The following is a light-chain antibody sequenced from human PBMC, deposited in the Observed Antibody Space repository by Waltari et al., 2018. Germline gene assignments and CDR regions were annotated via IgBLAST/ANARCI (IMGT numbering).Light chain of an antibody. CDR3: VLYVGSGISV. Sequence: QTVVTQEPSLSVSPGGTVTLTCGLRSGSVSGGYYPSWYQQTPGQAPRTLIYATNPRSSGIPVRFSGSILGNKAALTITGAEADDESAYYCVLYVGSGISVFGGGTKLTVL. V-gene: IGLV8-61*01. CDR1: SGSVSGGYY. J-gene: IGLJ3*02. CDR2: ATN.